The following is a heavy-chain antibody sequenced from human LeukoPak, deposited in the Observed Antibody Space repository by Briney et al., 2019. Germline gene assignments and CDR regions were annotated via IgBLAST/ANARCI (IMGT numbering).Heavy chain of an antibody. CDR2: MHHSGRT. J-gene: IGHJ5*02. CDR1: GASISSTNW. V-gene: IGHV4-4*02. Sequence: SGTLSLTCAISGASISSTNWWIWVRQPPGKGLEWIGEMHHSGRTNYNPSLKSRVTISVDKSKNQVFLRLNSVAAADTALYYCARAQEGCSRASCYLEPWGQGTLVTVSS. CDR3: ARAQEGCSRASCYLEP. D-gene: IGHD2-2*01.